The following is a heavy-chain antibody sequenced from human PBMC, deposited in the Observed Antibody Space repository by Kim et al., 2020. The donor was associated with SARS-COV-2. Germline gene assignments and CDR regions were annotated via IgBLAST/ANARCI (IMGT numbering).Heavy chain of an antibody. Sequence: ASVKVSCKASGYTFTSYAMHWVRQAPGQRLEWMGWINAGNGNTKYSQKFQGRVTITRDTSASTAYMELSSLRSEDTAVYYCARDPYYYGSGTTFYYYYYMDVWGKGTTVTVSS. J-gene: IGHJ6*03. V-gene: IGHV1-3*01. CDR3: ARDPYYYGSGTTFYYYYYMDV. CDR1: GYTFTSYA. D-gene: IGHD3-10*01. CDR2: INAGNGNT.